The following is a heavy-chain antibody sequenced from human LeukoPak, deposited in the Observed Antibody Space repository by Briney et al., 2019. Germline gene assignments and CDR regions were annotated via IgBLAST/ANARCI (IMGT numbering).Heavy chain of an antibody. D-gene: IGHD4-17*01. J-gene: IGHJ4*02. CDR2: IIPILGIA. CDR3: ARDGTVTTLNFDY. Sequence: SVKVSCKASGGTFISYAISWVRQAPGQGLEWMGRIIPILGIANYAQKFQGRVTITADKSTSTAYMEPSSLRSEDTAVYYCARDGTVTTLNFDYWGQGTLVTVSS. V-gene: IGHV1-69*04. CDR1: GGTFISYA.